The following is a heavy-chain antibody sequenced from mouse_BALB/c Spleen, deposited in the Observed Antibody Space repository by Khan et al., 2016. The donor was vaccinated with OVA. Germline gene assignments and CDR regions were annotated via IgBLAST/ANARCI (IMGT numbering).Heavy chain of an antibody. CDR3: ARETAYYGDYEAMDY. J-gene: IGHJ4*01. Sequence: VQLKESGPGLVAPSQSLSITCSVSGFSLITYGVHWVRQSPGKGLEWLGIIWAGGSTNYNSALMSRLSISKDNSKSQVFLNMNSLQTDDTSMYYCARETAYYGDYEAMDYWGQGTSVTVSS. CDR1: GFSLITYG. D-gene: IGHD2-13*01. V-gene: IGHV2-9*02. CDR2: IWAGGST.